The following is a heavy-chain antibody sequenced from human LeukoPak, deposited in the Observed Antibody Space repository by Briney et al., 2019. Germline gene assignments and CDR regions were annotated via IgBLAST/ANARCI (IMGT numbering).Heavy chain of an antibody. Sequence: PGGSLRLSCAASGFIFSTYSMNWVRQTPGKGLEWVSYISSSSTTIYYADSVKGRFTISRDNAKNSLYLQMHSLKAEDTAVYYCAREGLAVAPYMDVWGKGSTVTVSS. CDR2: ISSSSTTI. CDR3: AREGLAVAPYMDV. CDR1: GFIFSTYS. J-gene: IGHJ6*03. D-gene: IGHD6-19*01. V-gene: IGHV3-48*01.